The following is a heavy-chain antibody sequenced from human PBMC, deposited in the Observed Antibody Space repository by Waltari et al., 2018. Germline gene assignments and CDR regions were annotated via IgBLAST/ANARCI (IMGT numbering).Heavy chain of an antibody. CDR1: GYTFTSYD. D-gene: IGHD3-22*01. Sequence: QVQLVQSGAEVKKPGASVKVSCKASGYTFTSYDINWVRQATGQGLEWMGWMNPNSGNTGYAQKFQGRVTMTRNTSISTAYMELSSLRSEDTAVYYCARAKYYYDSSGYYYRDAFDIWGQGTMVTVSS. CDR3: ARAKYYYDSSGYYYRDAFDI. CDR2: MNPNSGNT. V-gene: IGHV1-8*01. J-gene: IGHJ3*02.